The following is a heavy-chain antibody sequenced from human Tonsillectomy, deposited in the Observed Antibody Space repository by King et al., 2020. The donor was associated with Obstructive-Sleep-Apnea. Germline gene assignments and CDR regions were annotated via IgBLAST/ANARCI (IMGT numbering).Heavy chain of an antibody. CDR1: GGSISSGDYY. D-gene: IGHD3-22*01. J-gene: IGHJ4*02. Sequence: VQLQESGPGLVKPSQTLSLTCTVSGGSISSGDYYWRWIRQPPGKGLEWIGYIYYSGSTYYNPSLQSRVTTSVDTSKNQFSLKLSSVTAADTAVYYCARAGRYYYDSSGYPVGFDYWGQGTLVTVSS. V-gene: IGHV4-30-4*01. CDR2: IYYSGST. CDR3: ARAGRYYYDSSGYPVGFDY.